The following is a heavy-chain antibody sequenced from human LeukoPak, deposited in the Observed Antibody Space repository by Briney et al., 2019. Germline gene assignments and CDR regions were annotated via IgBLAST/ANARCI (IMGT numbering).Heavy chain of an antibody. J-gene: IGHJ4*02. Sequence: SETLSLTCAVYGGSFSGYYWSWIRQPPGKGLEWIGEINHSGSTNYNPSLKSRVTISVDTSKNQFSLNLSSVTAADTAVYYCARGRATIVVVPAATAIGYWGQGTLVTVSS. CDR2: INHSGST. CDR3: ARGRATIVVVPAATAIGY. V-gene: IGHV4-34*01. D-gene: IGHD2-2*01. CDR1: GGSFSGYY.